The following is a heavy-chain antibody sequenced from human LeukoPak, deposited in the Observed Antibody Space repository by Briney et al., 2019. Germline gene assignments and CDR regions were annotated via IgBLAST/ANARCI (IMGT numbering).Heavy chain of an antibody. D-gene: IGHD6-13*01. CDR2: IHHSGST. V-gene: IGHV4-34*01. J-gene: IGHJ4*02. Sequence: KPSETLSLTCAVYGGSVRDNYWSWIRQPPGKGLEWIGEIHHSGSTKYNPSLKSRVTISLDTSKNQFSLKLNSMTAADTAVYYCAGHVSAAAGGRWGQGTLVTASS. CDR1: GGSVRDNY. CDR3: AGHVSAAAGGR.